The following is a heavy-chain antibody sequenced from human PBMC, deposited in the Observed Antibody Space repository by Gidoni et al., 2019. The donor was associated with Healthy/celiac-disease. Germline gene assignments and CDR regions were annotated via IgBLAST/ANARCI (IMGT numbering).Heavy chain of an antibody. CDR2: ISSSGSTI. J-gene: IGHJ4*02. CDR1: GFTYSSYE. D-gene: IGHD4-17*01. CDR3: ARGGDYGGYYFDY. Sequence: EVQLVESGGGLVQPGGSLRLSLAASGFTYSSYEMNWVRKAPGKGLEWVSYISSSGSTIYYADSVKGRFTISRDNAKNSLYLQMNSLRAEDTAVYYCARGGDYGGYYFDYWGQGTLVTVSS. V-gene: IGHV3-48*03.